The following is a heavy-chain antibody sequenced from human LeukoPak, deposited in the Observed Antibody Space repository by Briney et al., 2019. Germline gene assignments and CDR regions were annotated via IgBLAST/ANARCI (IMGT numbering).Heavy chain of an antibody. CDR3: ASLGGITVTGPYDFDY. J-gene: IGHJ4*02. CDR1: GFTFSGNW. D-gene: IGHD1-20*01. CDR2: INGDGSST. Sequence: GGSLRLSCAASGFTFSGNWMNWVRQAPGKGLVWVSRINGDGSSTSYADSVKGRLTISRDNARNTLYLQMNSLRAEDTAVYYCASLGGITVTGPYDFDYWGQGTVVTVSS. V-gene: IGHV3-74*01.